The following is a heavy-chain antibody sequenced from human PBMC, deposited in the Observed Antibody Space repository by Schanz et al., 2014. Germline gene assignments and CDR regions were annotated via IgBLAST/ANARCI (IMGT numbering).Heavy chain of an antibody. V-gene: IGHV3-33*06. CDR3: AKGRFGELSAFDI. CDR1: GFTFSSCG. Sequence: QVQLVESGGGVVQPGRSLRLSCAASGFTFSSCGMHWVRQAPGKGLEWVAVIWYDGSNKYYADSVKGRFTISRDNSKNTLYLQMNSLRAEDTAVYYCAKGRFGELSAFDIWGQGTMVTVSS. CDR2: IWYDGSNK. D-gene: IGHD3-10*01. J-gene: IGHJ3*02.